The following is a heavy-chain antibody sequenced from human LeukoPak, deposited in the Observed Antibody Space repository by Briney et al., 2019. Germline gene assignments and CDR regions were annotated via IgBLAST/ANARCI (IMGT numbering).Heavy chain of an antibody. V-gene: IGHV3-30*18. J-gene: IGHJ4*02. D-gene: IGHD1-26*01. CDR3: AKDRSKGSYGDESDH. CDR2: ISYDGGKK. Sequence: GGSLRLSCAASGFTFSSHDMHWVRQAPGKGLEWVAIISYDGGKKDYADAVKGRFTISRENSKNTLYLQMNSLRTEDRAVYYCAKDRSKGSYGDESDHWGEGTLVTVSS. CDR1: GFTFSSHD.